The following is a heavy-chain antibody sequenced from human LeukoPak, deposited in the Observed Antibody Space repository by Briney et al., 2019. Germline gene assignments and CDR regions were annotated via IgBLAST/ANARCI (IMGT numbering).Heavy chain of an antibody. CDR3: ARDFGKTAQYYYYYMDV. D-gene: IGHD3-16*01. Sequence: GGSLRLSCAASGFTFSDYYMSWIRQAPGKGLEWVSYISSSGSTIYYADSVKGRFTISRDNSENTLYLQMNSLRAEDTAVYYCARDFGKTAQYYYYYMDVWGKGTTVTVSS. CDR2: ISSSGSTI. V-gene: IGHV3-11*04. J-gene: IGHJ6*03. CDR1: GFTFSDYY.